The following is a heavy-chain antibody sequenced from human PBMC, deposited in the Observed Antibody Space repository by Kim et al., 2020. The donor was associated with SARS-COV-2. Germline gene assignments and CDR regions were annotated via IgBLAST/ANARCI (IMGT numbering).Heavy chain of an antibody. D-gene: IGHD3-3*01. CDR2: IYYSGST. V-gene: IGHV4-31*03. CDR1: GGSISSGGYY. J-gene: IGHJ6*02. Sequence: SETLSLTCTVSGGSISSGGYYWSWIRQHPGKGLEWIGYIYYSGSTYYNPSLKSRVTISLDTAKNQFSLKVSSLTAADTAVYYCARERGHDFWSGYYEPDVWGQGTTVTVFS. CDR3: ARERGHDFWSGYYEPDV.